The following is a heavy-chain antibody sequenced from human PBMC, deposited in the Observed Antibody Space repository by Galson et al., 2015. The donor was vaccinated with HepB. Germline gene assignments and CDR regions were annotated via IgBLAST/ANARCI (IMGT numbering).Heavy chain of an antibody. CDR2: INSDGSST. Sequence: SLRLSCAASGFTFSSYGMHWVRQAPGKGLVWVSRINSDGSSTSYADSVKGRFTISRDNAKNTLYLQMNSLRAEDTAVYYCARPLAWGSGWYPLGAFDIWGQGTMVTVSS. J-gene: IGHJ3*02. CDR1: GFTFSSYG. CDR3: ARPLAWGSGWYPLGAFDI. D-gene: IGHD6-19*01. V-gene: IGHV3-74*01.